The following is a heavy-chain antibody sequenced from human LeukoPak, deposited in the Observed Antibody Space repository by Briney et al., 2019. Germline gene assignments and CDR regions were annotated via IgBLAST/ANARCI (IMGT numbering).Heavy chain of an antibody. Sequence: GASVKVSCKASGYTFTGYYMHWVRQAPGQGLEWMGWINPNSGGTNYEQKFQGRVTMTRDTSISTAYMELSRLRSDDTAVYYCAREATYYYDSSGYYGGSYFDYWGQGTLVTVSS. CDR2: INPNSGGT. J-gene: IGHJ4*02. CDR3: AREATYYYDSSGYYGGSYFDY. V-gene: IGHV1-2*02. D-gene: IGHD3-22*01. CDR1: GYTFTGYY.